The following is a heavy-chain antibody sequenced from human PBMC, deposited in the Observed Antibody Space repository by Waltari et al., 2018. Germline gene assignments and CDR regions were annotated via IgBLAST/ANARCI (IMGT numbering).Heavy chain of an antibody. V-gene: IGHV3-74*01. CDR3: ARAGNMDV. CDR2: IHGGGSTT. D-gene: IGHD3-10*01. J-gene: IGHJ6*02. CDR1: GFTFSRYW. Sequence: EVQLVESGGGSVQPGGSLRLTCAASGFTFSRYWMHWVRQAPGKGLVWVAHIHGGGSTTFYADSVKGRFTISRDNAKNTLYLQMNSLTADDTAVYYCARAGNMDVWGQGTTVTVSS.